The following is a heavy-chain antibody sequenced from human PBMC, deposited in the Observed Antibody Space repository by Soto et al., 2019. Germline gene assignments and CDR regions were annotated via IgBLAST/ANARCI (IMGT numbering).Heavy chain of an antibody. V-gene: IGHV3-23*01. D-gene: IGHD3-3*01. CDR3: AKSLDDFWSGYYSFFDY. CDR2: ISGSGGST. J-gene: IGHJ4*02. Sequence: GGSLRLSCAASGFTFSSYAMSWVRQAQGKGQEWVSAISGSGGSTYYEYSVKGRFTISRDNSKNTLYLQMNSLRAEDTAVYYCAKSLDDFWSGYYSFFDYWGQGTLVTVSS. CDR1: GFTFSSYA.